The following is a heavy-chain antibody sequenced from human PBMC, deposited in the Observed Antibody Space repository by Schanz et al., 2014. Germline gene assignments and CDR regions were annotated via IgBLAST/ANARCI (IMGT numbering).Heavy chain of an antibody. CDR1: RFAFSNCG. V-gene: IGHV3-15*01. J-gene: IGHJ4*02. D-gene: IGHD6-13*01. Sequence: AQLVESGGGVVQPGGSLRLSCAASRFAFSNCGMHWVRQAPGKGLEWVARIKSRIHGGTTDYAAPVKGRFTISRDDSKHTVYLQMDSLKTEDTALYYCTTAHYSSNYETLDYWGQGTLVTVSS. CDR2: IKSRIHGGTT. CDR3: TTAHYSSNYETLDY.